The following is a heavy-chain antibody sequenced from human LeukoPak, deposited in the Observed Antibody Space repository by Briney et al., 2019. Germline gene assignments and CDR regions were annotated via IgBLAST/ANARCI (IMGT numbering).Heavy chain of an antibody. Sequence: SVKVSCKASGFTFTSSAVQWVRQARGQRLEWIGWIVVGSGNTNYAQKFQERVTITRDMSTSTAYMELSSLRSEDTAVYYCAVFEYSSSPPDYWGQGTLVTVFS. D-gene: IGHD6-6*01. CDR3: AVFEYSSSPPDY. J-gene: IGHJ4*02. V-gene: IGHV1-58*01. CDR2: IVVGSGNT. CDR1: GFTFTSSA.